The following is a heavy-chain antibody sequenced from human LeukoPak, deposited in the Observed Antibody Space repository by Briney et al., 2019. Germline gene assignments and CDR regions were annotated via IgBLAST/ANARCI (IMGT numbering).Heavy chain of an antibody. CDR3: ATDGHYYYSRGGFDC. CDR1: GLTFSDYY. CDR2: ISSSSRTT. Sequence: GGSLRLSCAASGLTFSDYYMSWIRQAPGKGLEWISYISSSSRTTYYADSVKGRFTISRDNAKNSLYLQMSSLRAEDTAVYYCATDGHYYYSRGGFDCWGQGTVVTVSS. V-gene: IGHV3-11*01. J-gene: IGHJ4*02. D-gene: IGHD3-22*01.